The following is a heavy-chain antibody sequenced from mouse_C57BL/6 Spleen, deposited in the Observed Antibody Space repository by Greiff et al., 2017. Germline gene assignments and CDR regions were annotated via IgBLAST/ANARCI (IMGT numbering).Heavy chain of an antibody. V-gene: IGHV5-17*01. CDR3: ARGDYLDY. J-gene: IGHJ2*01. Sequence: DVHLVESGGGLVKPGGSLKLSCAASGFTFSDYGMHWVRQAPETGLEWVAYISSGSSTIYYADTVKGRFTISRDNAKNTLFLQMTSLRSEDTAMYYCARGDYLDYWGQGTTLTVSS. CDR2: ISSGSSTI. CDR1: GFTFSDYG.